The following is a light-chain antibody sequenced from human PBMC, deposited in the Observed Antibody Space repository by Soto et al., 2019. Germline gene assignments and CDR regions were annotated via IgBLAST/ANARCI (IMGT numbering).Light chain of an antibody. V-gene: IGLV4-69*01. J-gene: IGLJ2*01. CDR2: VNSDGSH. CDR1: SGHSSYA. Sequence: QSVLTQSPSASASLGASVKLTCTLSSGHSSYAIAWQQKQPEKGPRYLMKVNSDGSHSKGDGIPDRFSGSSSGAERYLTISSLQSEDEADYYCQTWGTGIQVFGGGTKLTVL. CDR3: QTWGTGIQV.